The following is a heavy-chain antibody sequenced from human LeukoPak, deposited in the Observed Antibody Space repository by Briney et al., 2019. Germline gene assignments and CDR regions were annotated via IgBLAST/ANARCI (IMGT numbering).Heavy chain of an antibody. V-gene: IGHV3-53*01. D-gene: IGHD2-2*01. Sequence: PGGSLRLSCAASGFTVSSTYMSWVRQAPGKGLEWVSVIYSGGNIYYIDSVKGRFTISRDTSKNTLYLQMNSLRAEDTALYYCAKDQALSLSSSRALDYWGQGTLVTVSS. CDR2: IYSGGNI. CDR3: AKDQALSLSSSRALDY. J-gene: IGHJ4*02. CDR1: GFTVSSTY.